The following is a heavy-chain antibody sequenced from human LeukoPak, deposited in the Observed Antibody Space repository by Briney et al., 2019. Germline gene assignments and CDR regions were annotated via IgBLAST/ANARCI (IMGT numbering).Heavy chain of an antibody. V-gene: IGHV4-34*01. J-gene: IGHJ3*02. CDR2: INHSGST. CDR3: ARYPPSPSSGWPTRRDAFDI. Sequence: SETLSLTCAVYGGSFSGYSWSWLRQPPGKGLEWIGEINHSGSTNYNPSLKSRVTISVDTSKNQFSLKLSSVTAADTAVYYCARYPPSPSSGWPTRRDAFDIWGQGTMVTVSS. D-gene: IGHD6-19*01. CDR1: GGSFSGYS.